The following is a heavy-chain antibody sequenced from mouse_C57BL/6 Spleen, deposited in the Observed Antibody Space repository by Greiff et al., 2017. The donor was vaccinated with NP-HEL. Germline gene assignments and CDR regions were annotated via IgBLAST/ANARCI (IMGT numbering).Heavy chain of an antibody. D-gene: IGHD2-1*01. CDR1: GYSFTDYE. V-gene: IGHV1-15*01. J-gene: IGHJ2*01. CDR2: IDPETGGT. CDR3: TKNYGNCLYYCDY. Sequence: VQLQQSGAELVRPGASVTLSCKVSGYSFTDYEMHWVKQTPVHGLEWIGAIDPETGGTAYNQKFKGKAILTADKSSSTAYMELRSLTSEDSAVYYCTKNYGNCLYYCDYWGQGTTLTVSS.